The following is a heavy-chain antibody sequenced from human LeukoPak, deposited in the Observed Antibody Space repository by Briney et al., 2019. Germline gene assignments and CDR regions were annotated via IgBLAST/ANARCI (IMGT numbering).Heavy chain of an antibody. CDR1: GFTFSSYG. V-gene: IGHV3-33*08. D-gene: IGHD6-13*01. CDR2: IWYDGSNK. Sequence: GRSLRLSCAASGFTFSSYGMHWVRQAPGKGLEWVAVIWYDGSNKYYADSVKGRFTISRDNSKKTLYLQMNSLRAEDTAVYYCAREGSRSSWPPATVYFDYWGQGTLVTVSS. J-gene: IGHJ4*02. CDR3: AREGSRSSWPPATVYFDY.